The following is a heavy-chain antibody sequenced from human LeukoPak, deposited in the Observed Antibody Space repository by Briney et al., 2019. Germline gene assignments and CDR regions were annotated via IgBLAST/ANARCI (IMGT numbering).Heavy chain of an antibody. CDR2: IYYTGGT. CDR3: ARAPGAFDI. V-gene: IGHV4-31*03. CDR1: GDSITSGSYY. Sequence: SQTLSLTRTVSGDSITSGSYYWAWIRQHPGKGLEWIGYIYYTGGTHYNPSLKSRLTISVDTSENHFSLKLSSVTAADTAIYFCARAPGAFDIWGQGTMVTVSS. J-gene: IGHJ3*02.